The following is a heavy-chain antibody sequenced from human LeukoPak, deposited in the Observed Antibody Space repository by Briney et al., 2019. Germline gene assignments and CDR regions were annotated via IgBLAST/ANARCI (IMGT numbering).Heavy chain of an antibody. D-gene: IGHD3-3*01. Sequence: PGGSLRLSCAASGFTFSDYYMSWIRQAPGKGLEWVSYISSSGSTIYYADSVKGRFTISRDNAKNSLYLQMNSLRAEDTAVYYCARLRFLEWADFDYWGQGTLVTVSS. CDR3: ARLRFLEWADFDY. V-gene: IGHV3-11*01. CDR1: GFTFSDYY. CDR2: ISSSGSTI. J-gene: IGHJ4*02.